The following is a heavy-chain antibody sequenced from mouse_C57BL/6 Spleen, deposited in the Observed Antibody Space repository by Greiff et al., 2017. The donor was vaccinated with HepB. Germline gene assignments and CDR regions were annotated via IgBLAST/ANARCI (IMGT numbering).Heavy chain of an antibody. CDR1: GYSITSGYY. D-gene: IGHD2-3*01. J-gene: IGHJ2*01. CDR2: ISYDGSN. Sequence: VQLQQSGPGLVKPSQSLSLTCSVTGYSITSGYYWNWIRQFPGNKLEWMGYISYDGSNNYNPSLKNRISITRDTSKNQFFLKLNSVTTEDTATYYCARVPDGYYFDYWGQGTTLTVSS. CDR3: ARVPDGYYFDY. V-gene: IGHV3-6*01.